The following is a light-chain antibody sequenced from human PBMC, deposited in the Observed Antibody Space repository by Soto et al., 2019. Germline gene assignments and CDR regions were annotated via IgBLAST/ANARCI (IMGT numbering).Light chain of an antibody. V-gene: IGKV3-20*01. Sequence: ETVLTQSPGTLSLSPGERATLSCRASQTIRSNYLAWYRQTLGQAPRLLIYGASNRATGIADRFSGSGSGTDFTLIISRLETEDFALYYCQQYGSSPWTFGQGTKVEIK. J-gene: IGKJ1*01. CDR1: QTIRSNY. CDR3: QQYGSSPWT. CDR2: GAS.